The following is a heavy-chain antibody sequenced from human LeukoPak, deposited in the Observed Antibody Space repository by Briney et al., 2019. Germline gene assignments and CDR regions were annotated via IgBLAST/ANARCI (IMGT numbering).Heavy chain of an antibody. CDR3: AKDYYGSGSYDAYFDY. J-gene: IGHJ4*02. Sequence: PGGSLRLSCAASGFTFSDYYMSWIRQAPGKGLEWVSYISSSGSTIYYADSVKGRFTISRDNAKNSLYLQMNSLRAEDTAVYYCAKDYYGSGSYDAYFDYWGQGTLVTVSS. CDR2: ISSSGSTI. D-gene: IGHD3-10*01. V-gene: IGHV3-11*04. CDR1: GFTFSDYY.